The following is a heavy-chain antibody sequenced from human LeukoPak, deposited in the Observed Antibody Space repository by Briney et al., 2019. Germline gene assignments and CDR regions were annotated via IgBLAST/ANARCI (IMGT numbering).Heavy chain of an antibody. V-gene: IGHV4-59*12. J-gene: IGHJ4*02. CDR2: IYHSGST. CDR3: ARTGSTVTMLYPFDH. D-gene: IGHD4-17*01. CDR1: GGSISSYY. Sequence: SETLSLTCTVSGGSISSYYWSWIRQPAGKGLEWIGEIYHSGSTNYNPFLKSRVTISVDKSKNQFSLKLSSVTAADTAVYYCARTGSTVTMLYPFDHWGQGTLVTVSS.